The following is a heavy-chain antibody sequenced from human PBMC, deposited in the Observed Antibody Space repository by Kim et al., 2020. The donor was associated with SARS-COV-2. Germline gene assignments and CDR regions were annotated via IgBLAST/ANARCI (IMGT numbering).Heavy chain of an antibody. CDR3: AKDRRNVGESFDF. D-gene: IGHD1-26*01. CDR1: GFIFDDYA. Sequence: GGSLRLSCAASGFIFDDYAMHWVRQAPGKGLEWVSGISWSSGTITYVDSVKGRFTISRDNAEKSVYLQMNSLRAEDTAMYFCAKDRRNVGESFDFWGQGTLVTVSS. V-gene: IGHV3-9*01. CDR2: ISWSSGTI. J-gene: IGHJ4*02.